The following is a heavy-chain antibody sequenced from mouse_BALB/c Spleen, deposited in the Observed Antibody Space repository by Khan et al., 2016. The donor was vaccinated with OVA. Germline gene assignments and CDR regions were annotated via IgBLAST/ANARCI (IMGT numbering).Heavy chain of an antibody. D-gene: IGHD2-4*01. CDR1: GYSFTSYY. CDR2: IDPFNGGT. J-gene: IGHJ3*01. Sequence: EVELVESGPELMKPGASVKISCKASGYSFTSYYIHWMKQSHGKSLEWIGYIDPFNGGTNYNQKFKGKATLTVDKSSNTAYMHLSSLTSEDSAVYYCARNGITTWFAYWGQGTLVTVSA. CDR3: ARNGITTWFAY. V-gene: IGHV1S135*01.